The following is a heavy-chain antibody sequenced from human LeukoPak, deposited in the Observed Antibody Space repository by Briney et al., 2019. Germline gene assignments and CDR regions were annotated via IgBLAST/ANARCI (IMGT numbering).Heavy chain of an antibody. Sequence: GASVKVSCKASGGTFSSYAISWVRQAPGQGLEWMGGIIPIFGTANYAQKFQGRVTITADESTSTAYMELSSLRSEDTAVYYCARGIGVLPAVAPGFDYWGQGTPVTVSS. CDR1: GGTFSSYA. CDR2: IIPIFGTA. D-gene: IGHD2-2*01. V-gene: IGHV1-69*13. J-gene: IGHJ4*02. CDR3: ARGIGVLPAVAPGFDY.